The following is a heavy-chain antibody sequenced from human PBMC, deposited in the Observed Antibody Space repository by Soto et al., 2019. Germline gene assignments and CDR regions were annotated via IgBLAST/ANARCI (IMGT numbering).Heavy chain of an antibody. Sequence: EVQLVESGGGLVQPGGSLRLSCAASEFTFSSYWMHWVRQAPGKGLVWVSRVNSDGSSTTYADSVKGRFTISRDNAKNTLYLQMNSLRAEDTAVYYCAREQCGGDCSQEYFQHWGQGALVTVSS. CDR1: EFTFSSYW. CDR2: VNSDGSST. V-gene: IGHV3-74*01. CDR3: AREQCGGDCSQEYFQH. D-gene: IGHD2-21*02. J-gene: IGHJ1*01.